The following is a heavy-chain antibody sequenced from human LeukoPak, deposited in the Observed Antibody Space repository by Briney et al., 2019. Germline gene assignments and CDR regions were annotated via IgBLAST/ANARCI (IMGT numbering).Heavy chain of an antibody. CDR2: IIPIFGTA. CDR3: ARQEGCSSTSCYGVFDY. V-gene: IGHV1-69*01. J-gene: IGHJ4*02. Sequence: GASVKVSCKASGGTFSSYAISWVRQAPGQGLEWMGGIIPIFGTANYAQKFQGRVTITADESTSTAYMELSSLRSEDTAAYYCARQEGCSSTSCYGVFDYWGQGTLVTVSS. CDR1: GGTFSSYA. D-gene: IGHD2-2*01.